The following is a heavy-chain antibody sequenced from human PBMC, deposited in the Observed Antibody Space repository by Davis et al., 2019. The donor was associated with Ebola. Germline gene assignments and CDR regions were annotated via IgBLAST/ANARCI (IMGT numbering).Heavy chain of an antibody. D-gene: IGHD6-13*01. V-gene: IGHV4-39*01. J-gene: IGHJ4*02. Sequence: MPGGSLRLSCTVSGGSISSSSYYWGWIRQPPGKGLEWIGSIYYSGSTYYNPSLKSRVTISVDTSKNQFSLKLSSVTAADTAVYYCARRVPYSSSWSSGSFDYWGQGTLVTVSS. CDR2: IYYSGST. CDR1: GGSISSSSYY. CDR3: ARRVPYSSSWSSGSFDY.